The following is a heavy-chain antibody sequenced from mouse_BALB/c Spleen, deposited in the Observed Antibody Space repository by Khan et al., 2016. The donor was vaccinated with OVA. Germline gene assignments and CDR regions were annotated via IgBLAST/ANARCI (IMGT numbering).Heavy chain of an antibody. CDR2: IDSNVGST. V-gene: IGHV5-6-3*01. CDR1: TFTISSYG. Sequence: EVVLVVSGGGIVQPGGSLKRSCAAFTFTISSYGMSSVRQTPDKSLELVATIDSNVGSTDYPDSVKRRFTNLGDNAKNALYLQMRSLKSEETAMYYCTRSAIWGQGTTLTVSS. J-gene: IGHJ2*01. D-gene: IGHD2-12*01. CDR3: TRSAI.